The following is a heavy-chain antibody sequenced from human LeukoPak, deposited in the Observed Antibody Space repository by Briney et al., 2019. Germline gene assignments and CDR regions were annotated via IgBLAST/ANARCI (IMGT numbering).Heavy chain of an antibody. CDR3: ARAMIVVSNQFDY. V-gene: IGHV3-48*03. Sequence: GGSLRLSCAASGFTFSNYEMNWVRQAPGKGLDWVSYIGSRGATIYYADSVKGRFTISRDNAKNTLYLQMNSLRAEDTAVYYCARAMIVVSNQFDYWGQGTLVTVSS. CDR1: GFTFSNYE. CDR2: IGSRGATI. D-gene: IGHD3-22*01. J-gene: IGHJ4*02.